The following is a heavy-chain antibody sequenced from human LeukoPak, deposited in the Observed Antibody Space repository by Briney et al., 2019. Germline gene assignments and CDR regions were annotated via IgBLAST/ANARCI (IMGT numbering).Heavy chain of an antibody. CDR3: SRDQDF. D-gene: IGHD3-3*01. V-gene: IGHV3-74*03. J-gene: IGHJ4*02. CDR2: ISSDGSVR. CDR1: GFTFSGYW. Sequence: GESLRLSCVASGFTFSGYWVHCVRQAPGKGLMWVSRISSDGSVREYADSVKGRFTISRDNAKNTVYLQMNSLRAEDTAKYYCSRDQDFWGQGTLVSVSS.